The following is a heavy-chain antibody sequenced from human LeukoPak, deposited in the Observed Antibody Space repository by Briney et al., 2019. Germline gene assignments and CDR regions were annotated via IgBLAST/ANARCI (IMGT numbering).Heavy chain of an antibody. V-gene: IGHV1-2*02. CDR1: GYMFTAYY. D-gene: IGHD3-22*01. CDR3: ATTYYYDSTGSPRHYFDY. Sequence: GASVKVSCKASGYMFTAYYIHWVRQAPGQGLEWMGWINPTSGGTNYAQNFQGRVTITRDTSITTAYMELSGLRSDDTAVYYCATTYYYDSTGSPRHYFDYWGQGTLVTVPS. CDR2: INPTSGGT. J-gene: IGHJ4*02.